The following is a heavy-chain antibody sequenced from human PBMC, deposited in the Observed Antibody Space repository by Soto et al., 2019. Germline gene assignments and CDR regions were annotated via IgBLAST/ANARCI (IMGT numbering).Heavy chain of an antibody. CDR2: ISSSSSYI. D-gene: IGHD3-10*01. CDR1: GFTFSSYS. V-gene: IGHV3-21*01. J-gene: IGHJ4*02. Sequence: EVQLMESGGGLVKPGGSLRLSCAASGFTFSSYSMNWVRQAPGKGLEWVSSISSSSSYIYYADSVKGRFTISRDNAKNSLYLQMNSLRAEDTAVYYCARGGFGEVSALDYWGQGTLVTVSS. CDR3: ARGGFGEVSALDY.